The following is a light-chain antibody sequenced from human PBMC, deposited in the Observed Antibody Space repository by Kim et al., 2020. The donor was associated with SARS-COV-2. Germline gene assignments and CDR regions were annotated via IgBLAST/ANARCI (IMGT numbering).Light chain of an antibody. Sequence: EIVLTQSPGTLSLSPGERATLSCRASQSVNSSYLAWYQQKPGQAPRLLIYGASSRATGIPDRFSGSGSGTDFTLTISRLEPEDFAVYYCPQYGSSPYTFGREHELE. J-gene: IGKJ2*01. CDR3: PQYGSSPYT. CDR2: GAS. V-gene: IGKV3-20*01. CDR1: QSVNSSY.